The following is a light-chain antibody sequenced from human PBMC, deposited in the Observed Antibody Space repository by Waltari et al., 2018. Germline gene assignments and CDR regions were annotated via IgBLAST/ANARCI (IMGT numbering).Light chain of an antibody. CDR1: SSDVGGYNY. CDR2: DVS. J-gene: IGLJ2*01. CDR3: SSYTSSSTLVV. Sequence: QSALTQPASVSGSPGQSITISCTGTSSDVGGYNYVSWYQQHPGKAPKVMIYDVSKRTLGVANRFSGSKSGNAASLTISWLQAEDEADYYCSSYTSSSTLVVFGGGTKLTVL. V-gene: IGLV2-14*01.